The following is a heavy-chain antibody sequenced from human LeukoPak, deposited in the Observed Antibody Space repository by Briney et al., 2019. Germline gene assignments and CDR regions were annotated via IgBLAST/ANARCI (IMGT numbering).Heavy chain of an antibody. CDR1: GFSFSSYS. V-gene: IGHV3-21*01. CDR3: ARDIHPHEWLVLLL. J-gene: IGHJ4*02. Sequence: PGGSLRLSCAASGFSFSSYSMNWVRQAPGKGLVWVSSITGRSDRTYYVDSVKGRFTISRDNAKNSLYLQMNSLRAEDTAVYYCARDIHPHEWLVLLLWGQGTLVTVSS. D-gene: IGHD6-19*01. CDR2: ITGRSDRT.